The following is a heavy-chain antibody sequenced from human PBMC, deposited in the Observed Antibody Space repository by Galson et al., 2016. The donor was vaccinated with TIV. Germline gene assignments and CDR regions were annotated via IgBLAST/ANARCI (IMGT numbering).Heavy chain of an antibody. Sequence: QSGAEVKKPGDSLKISCKTSGYRFTNSWIAWVRQMPGKGLEWMGVIYPADSDTTYRPSLQGQVTMSVDKSISTAYLQWSSLKASDTAMYYCARLLTYCNVITCTTFGYFDYWGQGTPVTVSS. V-gene: IGHV5-51*03. CDR1: GYRFTNSW. D-gene: IGHD2/OR15-2a*01. J-gene: IGHJ4*02. CDR3: ARLLTYCNVITCTTFGYFDY. CDR2: IYPADSDT.